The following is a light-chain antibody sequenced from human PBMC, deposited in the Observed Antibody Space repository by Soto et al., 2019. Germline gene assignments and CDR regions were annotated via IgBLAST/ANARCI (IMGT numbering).Light chain of an antibody. Sequence: DIQMTQSPSSLSPSVGDRVTITCRASQDISNSLAWYQQKPGKVPKDLIYATSILQSGVPARFSGSGSGTDFTLTISSLQPEDVATYYCQNYNSSPLTFGGGTKVEI. CDR2: ATS. CDR3: QNYNSSPLT. CDR1: QDISNS. J-gene: IGKJ4*01. V-gene: IGKV1-27*01.